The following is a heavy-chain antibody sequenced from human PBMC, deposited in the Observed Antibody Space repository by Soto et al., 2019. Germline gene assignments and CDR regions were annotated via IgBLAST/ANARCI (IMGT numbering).Heavy chain of an antibody. D-gene: IGHD6-19*01. CDR2: ISGSGGST. Sequence: EVQLLESGGGLVQPGGSLRLSCAASGFTFSSYAMSWVRQAPGKGLEWVSAISGSGGSTYYADSVKGRFTISRDNSKHTLYLQMNSLRAEDTAVYYCAKSTLGWTDAFDIWGQGTMVTVSS. J-gene: IGHJ3*02. CDR3: AKSTLGWTDAFDI. CDR1: GFTFSSYA. V-gene: IGHV3-23*01.